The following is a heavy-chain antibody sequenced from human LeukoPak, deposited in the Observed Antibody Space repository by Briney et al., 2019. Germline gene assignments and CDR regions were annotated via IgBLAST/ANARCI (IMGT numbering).Heavy chain of an antibody. CDR2: ISYDGSYK. CDR1: GFTFSNYG. Sequence: PGGSLRLSCAASGFTFSNYGMHWVRQAPGKGLEWVAIISYDGSYKFYADSVKGRFTISRDNSKNTLYLQMNSLRAEDTAVYYCAREGRGDSYGMDVWGPGTTVTVSS. CDR3: AREGRGDSYGMDV. J-gene: IGHJ6*02. V-gene: IGHV3-30*03.